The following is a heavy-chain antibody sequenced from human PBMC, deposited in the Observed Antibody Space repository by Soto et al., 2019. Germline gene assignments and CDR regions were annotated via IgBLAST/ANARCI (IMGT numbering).Heavy chain of an antibody. CDR2: IYYSGST. V-gene: IGHV4-39*01. J-gene: IGHJ5*02. CDR1: GGSISSSSYY. Sequence: SETLSLTCTVSGGSISSSSYYWGWIRQPPGKGLEWIGSIYYSGSTYYNPSLKSRVTISVDTSKNQFSLKLSSVTAADTAVYYCARTYCSSTSCYRTFFGWFDPWGQGTLVTVSS. CDR3: ARTYCSSTSCYRTFFGWFDP. D-gene: IGHD2-2*01.